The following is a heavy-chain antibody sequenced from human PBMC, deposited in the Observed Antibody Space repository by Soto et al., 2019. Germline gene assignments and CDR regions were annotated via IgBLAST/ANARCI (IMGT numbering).Heavy chain of an antibody. V-gene: IGHV4-4*07. D-gene: IGHD2-2*01. J-gene: IGHJ6*02. CDR1: GGSISSYY. Sequence: AETLSLTCTVSGGSISSYYWSWIRQPAGKGLEWIGRIYTSGSTNYNPTLKSRVTMSVDTSKNQFSLKLSSVTAADTAVYYCARGGYCSSTSCYSEDYYYYGMDVWGQGTTVTVSS. CDR2: IYTSGST. CDR3: ARGGYCSSTSCYSEDYYYYGMDV.